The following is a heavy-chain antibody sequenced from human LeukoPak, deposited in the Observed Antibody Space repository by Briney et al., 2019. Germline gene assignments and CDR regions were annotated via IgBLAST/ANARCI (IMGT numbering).Heavy chain of an antibody. CDR1: GFTFSSYA. V-gene: IGHV3-23*01. CDR3: ANGSSAALYYFDY. J-gene: IGHJ4*02. CDR2: ISGSGGST. Sequence: GGSLRLSCAASGFTFSSYAMSWARQAPGKGLEWVSAISGSGGSTYYADSVKGRFTISRDNSKNTLYLQMNSLRAEDTAVYYCANGSSAALYYFDYWGQGTLVTVSS. D-gene: IGHD2-2*01.